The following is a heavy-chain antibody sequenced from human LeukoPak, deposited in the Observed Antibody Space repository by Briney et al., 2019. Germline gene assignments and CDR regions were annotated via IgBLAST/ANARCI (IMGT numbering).Heavy chain of an antibody. V-gene: IGHV4-34*01. CDR2: INHSGST. CDR3: ARGIYGMDV. Sequence: SETLSLTCAVYGGSFSGYYWSWIRQPPGKGLEWIGEINHSGSTNYDPSLKSRVTISVDTSKNQFSLKLSSVTAADTAVYYCARGIYGMDVWGQGTTVTVSS. J-gene: IGHJ6*02. CDR1: GGSFSGYY.